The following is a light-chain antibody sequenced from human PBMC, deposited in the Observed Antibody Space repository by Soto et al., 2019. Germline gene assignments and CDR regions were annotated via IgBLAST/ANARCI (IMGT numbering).Light chain of an antibody. CDR3: QQYFSSPLT. J-gene: IGKJ4*01. V-gene: IGKV4-1*01. CDR2: WAS. Sequence: DIVMTQSPDSLALSLGERATINCKSSQSLLYSSNKKNYLAWYQQKVGQPPRLLISWASTRESGVPDRFSGSGSGTDFTLTISSLHAEDVAVYYCQQYFSSPLTFGGGTKVEIK. CDR1: QSLLYSSNKKNY.